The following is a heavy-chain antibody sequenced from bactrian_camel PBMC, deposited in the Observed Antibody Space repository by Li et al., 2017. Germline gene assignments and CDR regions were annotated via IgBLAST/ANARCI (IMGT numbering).Heavy chain of an antibody. CDR3: AADLVITEPLSQDEYRN. Sequence: VQLVESGGGSVQAGGSMNFSCAISGDTYSTNCMGWFRQAPGMEREGVAAIYTGGGRLYADSVKGRFTISLNRAQTMVYLQMSSLEPEDTAVYYCAADLVITEPLSQDEYRNWGQGTQV. CDR1: GDTYSTNC. CDR2: IYTGGGR. J-gene: IGHJ4*01. D-gene: IGHD7*01. V-gene: IGHV3S53*01.